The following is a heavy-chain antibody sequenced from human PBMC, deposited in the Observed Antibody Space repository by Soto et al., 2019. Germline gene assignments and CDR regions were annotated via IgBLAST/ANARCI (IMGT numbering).Heavy chain of an antibody. D-gene: IGHD6-25*01. CDR3: AKDRGYVNSPLDL. Sequence: GGSLRLSCEASGFSFSTVSMHWVRQAPGKGLQWTVLISHDGNRQFYAESVKGRFSVSRDNSRKTVSLQMNGLRPEDTAIYYCAKDRGYVNSPLDLWGHGTLVTSSS. CDR2: ISHDGNRQ. CDR1: GFSFSTVS. J-gene: IGHJ5*02. V-gene: IGHV3-30*18.